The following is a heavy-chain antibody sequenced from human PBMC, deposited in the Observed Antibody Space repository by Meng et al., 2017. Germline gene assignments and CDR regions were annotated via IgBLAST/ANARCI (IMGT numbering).Heavy chain of an antibody. Sequence: GESLKISCAASGFTFSDYYMSWIRQAPGKGLEWVSYISSSGSTIYYADSVKGRFTISRDNAKNSLYLQMNSLTAEDTAVYYCARATLYCSGGSCSSYWGQGTLVTVSS. D-gene: IGHD2-15*01. V-gene: IGHV3-11*01. CDR1: GFTFSDYY. J-gene: IGHJ4*02. CDR2: ISSSGSTI. CDR3: ARATLYCSGGSCSSY.